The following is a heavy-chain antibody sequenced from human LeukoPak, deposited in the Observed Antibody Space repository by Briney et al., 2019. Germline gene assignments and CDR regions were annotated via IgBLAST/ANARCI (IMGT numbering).Heavy chain of an antibody. Sequence: ASVKVSCKASGGTFSSYAISWVRQAPGQGLEWMGGIIPIFGTANYAQKFQGRVAITTDESTSTAYMELSSVTAADTAVYYCAGSVAAVGLTFDPWGQGTLVTVSS. D-gene: IGHD6-13*01. J-gene: IGHJ5*02. CDR1: GGTFSSYA. CDR2: IIPIFGTA. V-gene: IGHV1-69*05. CDR3: AGSVAAVGLTFDP.